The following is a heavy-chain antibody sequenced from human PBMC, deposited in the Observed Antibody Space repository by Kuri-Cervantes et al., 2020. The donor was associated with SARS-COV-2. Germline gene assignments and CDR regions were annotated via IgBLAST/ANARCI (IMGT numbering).Heavy chain of an antibody. V-gene: IGHV3-30*18. D-gene: IGHD4-23*01. CDR1: GFTFSSYG. CDR2: ISYDGSSK. J-gene: IGHJ4*02. Sequence: GGSLRLSCAASGFTFSSYGMHWVRQAPGKGLEWVAVISYDGSSKYYADSVKGRFTISRDNSKNTLYLQMNSLRAEDTAVYYCAKDWSLGGNFRYYFDYWGQGTLVTVSS. CDR3: AKDWSLGGNFRYYFDY.